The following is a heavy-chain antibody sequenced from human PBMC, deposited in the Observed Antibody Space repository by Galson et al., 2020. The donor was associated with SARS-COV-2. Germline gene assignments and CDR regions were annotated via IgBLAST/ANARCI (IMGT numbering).Heavy chain of an antibody. V-gene: IGHV3-23*01. D-gene: IGHD2-21*02. CDR2: ISGNGNHI. J-gene: IGHJ4*02. CDR3: AKGKFFNGDDCYSFDH. CDR1: GFTFRTYA. Sequence: GGSLILSCAASGFTFRTYAMSWVRQAPGKGLEWISAISGNGNHIYYADSVRGSFTTSRDNSMNTSYLQLNSLRGEDTALYYCAKGKFFNGDDCYSFDHWGQGTRVTGSS.